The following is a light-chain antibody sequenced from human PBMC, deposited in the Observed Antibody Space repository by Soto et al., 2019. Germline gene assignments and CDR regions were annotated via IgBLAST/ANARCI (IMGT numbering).Light chain of an antibody. V-gene: IGKV1-5*01. CDR1: QSFSTY. Sequence: DFQMTQSPSSLSASVGDRVTITCLASQSFSTYLAWYQQKAGKAPKLLIFDASNLESGVPSRLSGSGSGTKFTLTISSLHPDDFATYYCQQYTSFSPTFGQGTKVDIK. CDR2: DAS. J-gene: IGKJ1*01. CDR3: QQYTSFSPT.